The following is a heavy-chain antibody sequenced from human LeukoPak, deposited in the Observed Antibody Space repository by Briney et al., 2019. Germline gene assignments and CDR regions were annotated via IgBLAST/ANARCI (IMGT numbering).Heavy chain of an antibody. CDR3: VKEYSMITFGGVAFDY. CDR1: GFTFDDYA. J-gene: IGHJ4*02. Sequence: GGSLRLSCAASGFTFDDYAMHWVRQAPGKGLEWVSSISWNSDNIGYADSVKGRFTISRDNAKNSLYLQMNSLTTEDMALYYCVKEYSMITFGGVAFDYWGQGTLVTVSS. V-gene: IGHV3-9*03. CDR2: ISWNSDNI. D-gene: IGHD3-16*01.